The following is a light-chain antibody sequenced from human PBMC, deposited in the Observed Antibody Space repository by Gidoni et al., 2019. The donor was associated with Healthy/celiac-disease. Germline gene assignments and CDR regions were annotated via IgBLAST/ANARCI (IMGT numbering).Light chain of an antibody. Sequence: QSVLTQPPSASGTPGQRVTISCSGSGSNIGSNTVHWYQQLPGMSPKLLIYNDYQRPSGVPDRFSGSKSGTSASLAISELLFEDEADYYCAAWDDSLNWVFGGGTKVTVL. CDR1: GSNIGSNT. J-gene: IGLJ3*02. CDR3: AAWDDSLNWV. V-gene: IGLV1-44*01. CDR2: NDY.